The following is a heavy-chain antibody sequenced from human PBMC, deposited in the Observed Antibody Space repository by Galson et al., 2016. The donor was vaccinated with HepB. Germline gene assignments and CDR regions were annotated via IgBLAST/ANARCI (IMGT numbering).Heavy chain of an antibody. Sequence: LRLSCAASGFTFSNYGMTWVRQAPGKGLEVVSSISRSGDSTDYADSVKGRFTISRDNSKNTLSLQMNSPTADDTAIYYCVQGSTAPAVWGKGTTVTVSS. CDR3: VQGSTAPAV. CDR1: GFTFSNYG. J-gene: IGHJ6*04. D-gene: IGHD1-26*01. V-gene: IGHV3-23*01. CDR2: ISRSGDST.